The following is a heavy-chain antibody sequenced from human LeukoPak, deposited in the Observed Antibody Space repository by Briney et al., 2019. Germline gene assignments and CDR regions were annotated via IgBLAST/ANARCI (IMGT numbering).Heavy chain of an antibody. D-gene: IGHD6-13*01. Sequence: ASVKVSCKASGYTFTSYYMHWVRQAPGQGLEWMGIINPSGGSTSYAQKFQGRVTITADKSTSTAYMELSSLRSEDTAVYYCARGRGIAAAGSYYYYMDVWGKGTTVTVSS. CDR1: GYTFTSYY. V-gene: IGHV1-46*01. CDR3: ARGRGIAAAGSYYYYMDV. J-gene: IGHJ6*03. CDR2: INPSGGST.